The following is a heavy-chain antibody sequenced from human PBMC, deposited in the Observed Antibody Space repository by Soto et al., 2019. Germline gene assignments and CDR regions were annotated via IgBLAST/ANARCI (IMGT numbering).Heavy chain of an antibody. Sequence: GGSLRLSCAVSGFPFNMYWMHLVRQFPGKGPVWVARIYNDGTYADYADSVKGRFTISRDNAKDTLYLQMNDLRAEDSALYHCTRGPRATLEGTSAHWGQGTLFTVSS. V-gene: IGHV3-74*01. J-gene: IGHJ4*02. D-gene: IGHD5-12*01. CDR2: IYNDGTYA. CDR3: TRGPRATLEGTSAH. CDR1: GFPFNMYW.